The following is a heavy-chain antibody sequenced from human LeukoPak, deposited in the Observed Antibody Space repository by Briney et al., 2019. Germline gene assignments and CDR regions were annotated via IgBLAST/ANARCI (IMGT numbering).Heavy chain of an antibody. D-gene: IGHD2-2*01. CDR2: ISGSGGST. CDR1: GFTFSSYG. Sequence: GGSLRLSCAASGFTFSSYGMSWVRQAPGKGLEWVSAISGSGGSTYYADSVKDRFTISRDNSKNTLYLQMNSLRAEDTAVYYCAKGIIVVVPAAIDYWGQGTLVTVSS. V-gene: IGHV3-23*01. J-gene: IGHJ4*02. CDR3: AKGIIVVVPAAIDY.